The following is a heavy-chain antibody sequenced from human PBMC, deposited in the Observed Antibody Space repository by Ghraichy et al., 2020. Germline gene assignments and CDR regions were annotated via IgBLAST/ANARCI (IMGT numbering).Heavy chain of an antibody. CDR1: GFTFSDYY. V-gene: IGHV3-11*01. D-gene: IGHD6-6*01. CDR2: ISSSGSTI. CDR3: AREIRGIAARKPYYYYGMDV. J-gene: IGHJ6*02. Sequence: LSLTCAASGFTFSDYYMSWIRQAPGKGLEWVSYISSSGSTIYYADSVKGRFTISRDNAKNSLYLQMNSLRAEDTAVYYCAREIRGIAARKPYYYYGMDVWGQGTTVTVSS.